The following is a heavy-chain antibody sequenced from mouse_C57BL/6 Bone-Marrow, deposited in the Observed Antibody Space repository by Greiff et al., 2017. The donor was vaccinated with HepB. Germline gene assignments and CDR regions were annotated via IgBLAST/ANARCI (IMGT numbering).Heavy chain of an antibody. J-gene: IGHJ4*01. CDR2: ISSGSSTI. CDR3: ANLWYPAMGY. D-gene: IGHD2-1*01. V-gene: IGHV5-17*01. Sequence: EVKLMESGGGLVKPGGSLKLSCAASGFTFSDYGMHWVRQAPEKGLEWVAYISSGSSTIYYADTVKGRFTISRDNAKNTLFLQMTSLRSEDTAMYYCANLWYPAMGYWGQGTSVTVSS. CDR1: GFTFSDYG.